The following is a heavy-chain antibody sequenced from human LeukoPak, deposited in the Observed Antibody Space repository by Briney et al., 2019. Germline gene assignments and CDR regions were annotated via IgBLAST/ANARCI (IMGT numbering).Heavy chain of an antibody. Sequence: GGSLRLSCAASGFTFSSYSMNWVRQAPGKGLEWVSSISSSSSYIYYADSVKGRFTISRDNAKNSLYLQMNSLRAEDAAVYYCATYDILTGFDYWGQGTLVTVSS. CDR3: ATYDILTGFDY. D-gene: IGHD3-9*01. V-gene: IGHV3-21*01. CDR2: ISSSSSYI. J-gene: IGHJ4*02. CDR1: GFTFSSYS.